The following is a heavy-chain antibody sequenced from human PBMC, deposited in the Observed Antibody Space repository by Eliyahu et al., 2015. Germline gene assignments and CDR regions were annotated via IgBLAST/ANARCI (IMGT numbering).Heavy chain of an antibody. CDR1: GFSLSSRGVG. CDR2: IYWDDNK. CDR3: ARSFGDYVRYFGP. J-gene: IGHJ5*02. Sequence: QITLKESGPTLVKPTQTLTLTCTFSGFSLSSRGVGVGWIRQPPGKALEWLAHIYWDDNKRYSPSLKNRLTVTKATSKDRVVLTMTNVDLVDTATYYCARSFGDYVRYFGPWGQGILVTVSP. V-gene: IGHV2-5*02. D-gene: IGHD3-10*02.